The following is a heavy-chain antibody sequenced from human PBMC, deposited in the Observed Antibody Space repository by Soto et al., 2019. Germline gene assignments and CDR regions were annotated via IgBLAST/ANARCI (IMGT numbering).Heavy chain of an antibody. CDR1: GFSFSTYG. Sequence: GGSLRLSCAASGFSFSTYGMHWVRQAPGKGLEWVAVISYDGSNKYYGDSVKGRFTISRDNSKNTLYLQMNSLRAEDTAVYYCAKDVFIAAAVSGYFDYWGQGTLVTVSS. J-gene: IGHJ4*02. D-gene: IGHD6-13*01. CDR3: AKDVFIAAAVSGYFDY. CDR2: ISYDGSNK. V-gene: IGHV3-30*18.